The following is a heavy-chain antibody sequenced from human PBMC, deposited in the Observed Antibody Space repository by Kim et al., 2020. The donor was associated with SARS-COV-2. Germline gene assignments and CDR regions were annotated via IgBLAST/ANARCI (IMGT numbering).Heavy chain of an antibody. V-gene: IGHV1-18*04. D-gene: IGHD2-21*02. CDR3: ARQVCGGDCYSWEYYYGMDV. CDR1: GYTFTSYG. Sequence: ASVKVSCKASGYTFTSYGISWVRQAPGQGLEWMGWISAYNGHTNYAQKLQGRVTMTTDTSTSTAYMELRSLRSDDTAVYYCARQVCGGDCYSWEYYYGMDVWGQGTTVTVSS. CDR2: ISAYNGHT. J-gene: IGHJ6*02.